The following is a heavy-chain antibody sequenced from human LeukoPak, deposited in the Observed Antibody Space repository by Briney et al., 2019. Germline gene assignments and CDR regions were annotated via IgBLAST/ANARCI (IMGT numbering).Heavy chain of an antibody. CDR3: ARAGYSYGYRGGLNWFDP. CDR2: ISWNDDK. J-gene: IGHJ5*02. D-gene: IGHD5-18*01. CDR1: GFSLTTSGVG. Sequence: SGPTLVNPTQTLMLTCTFSGFSLTTSGVGVGWIRQPPGKALEWLALISWNDDKRYSPSLKSRLTITKDTSKNQVVLTMTNMDPVDTATCYCARAGYSYGYRGGLNWFDPWGQGTLVTVSS. V-gene: IGHV2-5*01.